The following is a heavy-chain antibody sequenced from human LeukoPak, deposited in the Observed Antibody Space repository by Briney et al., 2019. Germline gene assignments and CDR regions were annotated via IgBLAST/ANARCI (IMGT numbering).Heavy chain of an antibody. CDR2: ISGSGGST. V-gene: IGHV3-23*01. CDR3: AKDSQWAHSHFDY. Sequence: GGSLRLSCAASGFTFSSYAMSWVRQAPGKGLEWVSAISGSGGSTYYAGSVKGRFTISRDNSKNTLYLQMNSLRAEDTAVYYCAKDSQWAHSHFDYWGQGTLVTVSS. D-gene: IGHD1-26*01. CDR1: GFTFSSYA. J-gene: IGHJ4*02.